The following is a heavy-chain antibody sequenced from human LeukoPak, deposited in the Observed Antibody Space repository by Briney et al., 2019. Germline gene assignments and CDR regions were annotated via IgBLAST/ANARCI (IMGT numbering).Heavy chain of an antibody. J-gene: IGHJ6*02. V-gene: IGHV4-31*03. D-gene: IGHD2-2*01. CDR3: ARDPLFRYCSSTSCHSYYYYGMDV. CDR1: GGSISSGGYY. CDR2: IYYSGST. Sequence: PSETLSLTCTVSGGSISSGGYYWSWIRQHPGKGLEWIGYIYYSGSTYYNPSLKSRVTISVDTSKDQFSLKLSSVTAADTAVYYCARDPLFRYCSSTSCHSYYYYGMDVWGQGTTVTVSS.